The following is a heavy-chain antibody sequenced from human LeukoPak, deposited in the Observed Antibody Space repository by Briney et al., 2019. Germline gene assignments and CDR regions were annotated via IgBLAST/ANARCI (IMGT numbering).Heavy chain of an antibody. V-gene: IGHV1-8*01. CDR1: GYTFTSYD. Sequence: ASVKVSCEASGYTFTSYDINWVRQATGQGLEWMGWMNPNSGNTGYAQKFQGRVTMTRNTSISTAYMELSSLRSEDTAVYYCARGALYDILTGYYRVYYGMDVWGQGTTVTVSS. CDR2: MNPNSGNT. J-gene: IGHJ6*02. D-gene: IGHD3-9*01. CDR3: ARGALYDILTGYYRVYYGMDV.